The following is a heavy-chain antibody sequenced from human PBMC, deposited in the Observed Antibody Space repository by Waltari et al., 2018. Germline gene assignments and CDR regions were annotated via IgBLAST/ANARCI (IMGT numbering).Heavy chain of an antibody. D-gene: IGHD6-6*01. CDR3: VRRGGSSGSLYFDF. CDR2: ITESSDYT. Sequence: EVQLLESGGGLVQPGLSLRLSCAASGFSFSTSAMSWVRQAPGKGRGWGSGITESSDYTADADSVKGRFTISRDKSKSTLYLKMNSLRAEDTALYYCVRRGGSSGSLYFDFWGQGTLVTVSS. V-gene: IGHV3-23*01. J-gene: IGHJ4*02. CDR1: GFSFSTSA.